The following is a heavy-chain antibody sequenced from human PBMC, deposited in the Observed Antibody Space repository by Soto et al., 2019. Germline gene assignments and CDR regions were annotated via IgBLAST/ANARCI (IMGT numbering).Heavy chain of an antibody. V-gene: IGHV4-39*01. CDR2: IYYSGST. D-gene: IGHD6-19*01. Sequence: PSETLSLTCTVSGGSISSSSYYWGWIRQPPGKGLEWIGSIYYSGSTYYNPSPKSRVTISVDTSKNQFSLKLSSVTAADTAVYYCARGYSSGWAGAESWFDPWGQGTLVTVSS. CDR3: ARGYSSGWAGAESWFDP. CDR1: GGSISSSSYY. J-gene: IGHJ5*02.